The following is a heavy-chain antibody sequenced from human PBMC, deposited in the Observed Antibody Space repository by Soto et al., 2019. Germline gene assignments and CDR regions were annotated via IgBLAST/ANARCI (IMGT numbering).Heavy chain of an antibody. Sequence: ASVKVSCKTSGYAFTSYGTSWVRQAPGQGLEWMGWISAYTVNTNYAQKFQGRVTMTTDTSTSTAYMELRSLRSDDTAVYYCATLGYCSSTTCLATDGDYWGQGTLVTVSS. CDR2: ISAYTVNT. J-gene: IGHJ4*02. V-gene: IGHV1-18*04. CDR1: GYAFTSYG. D-gene: IGHD2-2*01. CDR3: ATLGYCSSTTCLATDGDY.